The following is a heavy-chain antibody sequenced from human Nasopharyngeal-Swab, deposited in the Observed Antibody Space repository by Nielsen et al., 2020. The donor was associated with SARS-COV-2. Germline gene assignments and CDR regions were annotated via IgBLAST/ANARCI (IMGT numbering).Heavy chain of an antibody. Sequence: WSRQPPGKGLERIGEINHRGSTNYNPSHKSRGTISGDTSKNQFSLKLSSVTAADTAVYYCARGQGPRHYYDSSGYYYDVLGRGYYFDYWGQGTLVTVSS. CDR2: INHRGST. J-gene: IGHJ4*02. D-gene: IGHD3-22*01. V-gene: IGHV4-34*01. CDR3: ARGQGPRHYYDSSGYYYDVLGRGYYFDY.